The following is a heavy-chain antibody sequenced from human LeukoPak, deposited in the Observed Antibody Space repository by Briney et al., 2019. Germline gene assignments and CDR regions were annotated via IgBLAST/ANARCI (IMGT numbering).Heavy chain of an antibody. D-gene: IGHD6-19*01. Sequence: SETLSLTCAVSGYSISSGYYWGWIRQPPGKGREWIGSIYHSGSTYYNPSLKSRVTISVDTSKNQFSLKLSSVTAADTAVYYCASLSGWLRDYWGQGTLVTVSS. CDR1: GYSISSGYY. CDR3: ASLSGWLRDY. J-gene: IGHJ4*02. V-gene: IGHV4-38-2*01. CDR2: IYHSGST.